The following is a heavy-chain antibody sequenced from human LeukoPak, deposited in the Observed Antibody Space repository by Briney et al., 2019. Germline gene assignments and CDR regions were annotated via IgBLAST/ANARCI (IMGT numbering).Heavy chain of an antibody. CDR3: AKDTGVGVRFLGFDY. CDR1: GFTFDDYA. V-gene: IGHV3-9*01. D-gene: IGHD3-3*01. Sequence: GGSLRLSCAASGFTFDDYAMHWVRQAPGEGLEWVSGISWNSGSIGYADSVKGRFTISRDNAKNSLYLQMNSLRAEDTALYYCAKDTGVGVRFLGFDYWGQGTLVTVSS. CDR2: ISWNSGSI. J-gene: IGHJ4*02.